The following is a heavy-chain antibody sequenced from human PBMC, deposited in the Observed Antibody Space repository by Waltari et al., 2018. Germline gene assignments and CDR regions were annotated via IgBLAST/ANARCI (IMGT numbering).Heavy chain of an antibody. CDR2: INHSGST. V-gene: IGHV4-34*01. CDR1: GGSFSGYY. CDR3: ARLPGRRYCSGGSCFRWFDP. J-gene: IGHJ5*02. D-gene: IGHD2-15*01. Sequence: QVQLQQWGAGLLKPSETLSLTCAVYGGSFSGYYWSWIRQPPGKGREWIGEINHSGSTNYHPSLKSRVTISVDTSKNQFSLKLSSVTAADTAVYYCARLPGRRYCSGGSCFRWFDPWGQGTLVTVSS.